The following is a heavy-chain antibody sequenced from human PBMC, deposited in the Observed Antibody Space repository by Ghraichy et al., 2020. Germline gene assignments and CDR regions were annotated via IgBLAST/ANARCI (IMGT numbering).Heavy chain of an antibody. J-gene: IGHJ4*02. D-gene: IGHD3-16*01. Sequence: ASVKVSCKVSGYTLTELSMHWVRQAPGKGLEWMGGFDPEDVETIYAQKFQGRVTMTEDTSTATAYMELSSLRSEDTAVYYCATVPMITFGGVFDYWGQGTLVTVSS. CDR2: FDPEDVET. CDR3: ATVPMITFGGVFDY. CDR1: GYTLTELS. V-gene: IGHV1-24*01.